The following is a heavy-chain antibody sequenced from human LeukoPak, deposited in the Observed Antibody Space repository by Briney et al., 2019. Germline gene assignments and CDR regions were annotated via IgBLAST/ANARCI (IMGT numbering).Heavy chain of an antibody. CDR1: GYTFTGYY. Sequence: ASVKVSCKASGYTFTGYYMHWVRQAPGQGLEWMGWINPNSGGTNYAQKFQGRVTMTRDTSISTAYMELSRLRSDDTAVYYCARKYYYGSGSYYFGALGYWGQGTLVTVSS. CDR3: ARKYYYGSGSYYFGALGY. V-gene: IGHV1-2*02. CDR2: INPNSGGT. J-gene: IGHJ4*02. D-gene: IGHD3-10*01.